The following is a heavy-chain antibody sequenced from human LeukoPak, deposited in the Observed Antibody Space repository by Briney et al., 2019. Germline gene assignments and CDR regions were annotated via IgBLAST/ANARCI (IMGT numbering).Heavy chain of an antibody. CDR1: GFTFSNYA. J-gene: IGHJ4*02. Sequence: GGSLTLSCAASGFTFSNYAMRWIRQAPGRGLEWVPTISGGRGTTFYADSVKGRVTISRDNSKNTLYLQMNSLRDEDTAVYYCAKDSGNSGWYVDYWGQGTLVTVSS. V-gene: IGHV3-23*01. CDR2: ISGGRGTT. CDR3: AKDSGNSGWYVDY. D-gene: IGHD6-19*01.